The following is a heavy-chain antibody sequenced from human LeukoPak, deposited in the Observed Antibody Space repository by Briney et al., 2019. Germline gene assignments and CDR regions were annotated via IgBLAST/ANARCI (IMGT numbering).Heavy chain of an antibody. CDR1: GFPFSNNP. Sequence: PRRSLRLSCVVSGFPFSNNPMNWVRQAPGKGLEWVSYISTAITTTYYAESVKGRFTISRDNARNSLYLQMNSLRVEDTAVYYCARDGGKGYEIDYWGQGTLVTVSS. V-gene: IGHV3-48*01. CDR2: ISTAITTT. CDR3: ARDGGKGYEIDY. J-gene: IGHJ4*02. D-gene: IGHD2-2*01.